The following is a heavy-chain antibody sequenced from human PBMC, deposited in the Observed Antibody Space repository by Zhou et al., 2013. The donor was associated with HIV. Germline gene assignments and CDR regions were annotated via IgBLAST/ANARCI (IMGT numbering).Heavy chain of an antibody. V-gene: IGHV1-69*05. CDR1: GDIFSSYA. J-gene: IGHJ4*02. D-gene: IGHD1-26*01. CDR3: ARDKVEGGTVRAYY. CDR2: IIPMFGTS. Sequence: QVQLVQSGTEVKKPGSSVKVSCKASGDIFSSYAISWVRQAPGQGLEWMGGIIPMFGTSNYAQKFQGRVTITTDESTSTVYMELSSLRSEDTAVYYCARDKVEGGTVRAYYWGQGTLVTVSS.